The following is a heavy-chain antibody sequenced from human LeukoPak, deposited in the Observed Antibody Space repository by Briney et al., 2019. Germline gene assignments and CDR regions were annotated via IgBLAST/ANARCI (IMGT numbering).Heavy chain of an antibody. J-gene: IGHJ6*03. CDR3: ARSSCGRLYYYYMDV. CDR1: GFTFSSYS. CDR2: ISSSSSYI. V-gene: IGHV3-21*01. Sequence: GGSLRLSCAASGFTFSSYSMNWVRQAPGKGLERVSSISSSSSYIYYADSVKGRFTISRDNAKNSLYLQMNSLRAEDTAVYYCARSSCGRLYYYYMDVWGKGTTVTVSS. D-gene: IGHD2-15*01.